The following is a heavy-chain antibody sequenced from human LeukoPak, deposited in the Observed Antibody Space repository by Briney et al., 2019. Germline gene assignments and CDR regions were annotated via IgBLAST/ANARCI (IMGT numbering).Heavy chain of an antibody. V-gene: IGHV3-48*02. J-gene: IGHJ4*02. CDR2: ISSSSSTI. D-gene: IGHD3-22*01. Sequence: GGSLRLSCAAAGFTFSSYSMNWVRQAPGKGLEWVSYISSSSSTIYYADSVKGRFTISRDNAKNSLYLQMNSLRDEDTAVYYCAKDPHYYYDSSGYYDYWGQGTLVTVSS. CDR1: GFTFSSYS. CDR3: AKDPHYYYDSSGYYDY.